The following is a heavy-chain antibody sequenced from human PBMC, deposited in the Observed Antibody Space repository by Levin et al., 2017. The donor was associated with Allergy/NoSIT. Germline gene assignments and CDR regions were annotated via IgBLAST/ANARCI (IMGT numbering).Heavy chain of an antibody. J-gene: IGHJ4*02. V-gene: IGHV3-23*01. CDR2: ISGSGGST. CDR1: GFTFSSSA. D-gene: IGHD6-19*01. Sequence: LSLTCAASGFTFSSSAMSWVRQAPGKGLEWVSAISGSGGSTYYADSVKGRFTISRDNSKNTLYLQMNSLRAEDTAVYYCAKGSGWYWYFDYWGQGTLVTVSS. CDR3: AKGSGWYWYFDY.